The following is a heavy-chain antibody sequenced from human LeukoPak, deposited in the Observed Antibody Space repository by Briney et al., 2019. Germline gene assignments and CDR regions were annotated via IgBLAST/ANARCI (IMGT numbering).Heavy chain of an antibody. Sequence: RTGGSLRLSCAASGFTFSSYWMSWVRQAPGKGLEWVANIKQDGSEKYYVDPVKGRFTISRDNAKNSLYLQMNSLRAEDTAVYYCARGDSGYDYAGDYYYMDVWGKGTTVTVSS. D-gene: IGHD5-12*01. CDR2: IKQDGSEK. J-gene: IGHJ6*03. CDR1: GFTFSSYW. V-gene: IGHV3-7*01. CDR3: ARGDSGYDYAGDYYYMDV.